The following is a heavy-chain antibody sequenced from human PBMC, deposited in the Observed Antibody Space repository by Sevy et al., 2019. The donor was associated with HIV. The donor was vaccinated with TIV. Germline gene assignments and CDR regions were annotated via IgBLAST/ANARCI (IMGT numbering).Heavy chain of an antibody. CDR2: INHSGST. J-gene: IGHJ3*02. Sequence: SETLSLTCAVYGGSFSGYCWSWIRQPPGKGLEWIGEINHSGSTNYNPSLKSRVTISGDTSKNQFSLKLSSVTAADTAVYYCARHCSSTSCSHAFDIWGQGTMVTVSS. V-gene: IGHV4-34*01. D-gene: IGHD2-2*01. CDR1: GGSFSGYC. CDR3: ARHCSSTSCSHAFDI.